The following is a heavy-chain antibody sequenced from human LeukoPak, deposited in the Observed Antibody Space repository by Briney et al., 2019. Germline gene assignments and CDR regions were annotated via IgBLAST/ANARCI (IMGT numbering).Heavy chain of an antibody. CDR1: GFTFSRYA. CDR3: AREVNCGGDCYAFDI. D-gene: IGHD2-21*02. Sequence: GGSLRLSCAASGFTFSRYAMSWVRQAPGKGLEWVSGISGSGGTTYYADSVRGRFTIPRDNAKNSLYLQMNSLRAEDTAVYYCAREVNCGGDCYAFDIWGQGTMVTVSS. CDR2: ISGSGGTT. J-gene: IGHJ3*02. V-gene: IGHV3-23*01.